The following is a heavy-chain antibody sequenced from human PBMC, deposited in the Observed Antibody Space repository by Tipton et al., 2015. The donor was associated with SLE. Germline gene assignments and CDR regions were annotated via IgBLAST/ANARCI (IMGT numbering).Heavy chain of an antibody. J-gene: IGHJ4*02. Sequence: GSLRLSCAASGFTFSSYSMNWVRQAPGKGLEWVSYISSSSSTIYYADSVKGRFTISRDNAKNSLYLQMNSLRAEDTAVYYCARDPTVAGQTPDYWGQGTLVTVSS. D-gene: IGHD6-19*01. V-gene: IGHV3-48*01. CDR1: GFTFSSYS. CDR3: ARDPTVAGQTPDY. CDR2: ISSSSSTI.